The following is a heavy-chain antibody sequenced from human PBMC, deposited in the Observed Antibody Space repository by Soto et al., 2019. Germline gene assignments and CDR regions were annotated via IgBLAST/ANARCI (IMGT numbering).Heavy chain of an antibody. CDR2: ISSSSSYI. D-gene: IGHD3-22*01. V-gene: IGHV3-21*01. J-gene: IGHJ6*02. CDR1: GFTFSSYS. CDR3: ARGTYYYDSSGYYYPWNYYGMDV. Sequence: PGGSLRLSCAASGFTFSSYSMNWVRQAPGKGLEWVSSISSSSSYIYHADSVKGRFTISRDNAKNSLYLQMNSLRAEDTAVYYCARGTYYYDSSGYYYPWNYYGMDVWGQGTTVTVSS.